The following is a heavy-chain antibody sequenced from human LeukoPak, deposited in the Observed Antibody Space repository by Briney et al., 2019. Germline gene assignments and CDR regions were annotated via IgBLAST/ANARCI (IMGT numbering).Heavy chain of an antibody. J-gene: IGHJ5*02. CDR3: ARKRIAAAGRNWFDP. D-gene: IGHD6-13*01. Sequence: GASVKVSCKASGYTFTSYDINWVRQATGQGLEWMGWMNPNSGNTVYAQKFQGRVTITRNTSLSTAYMELSSLRSEDTAVYYCARKRIAAAGRNWFDPWGQGTLVTVSS. CDR1: GYTFTSYD. V-gene: IGHV1-8*03. CDR2: MNPNSGNT.